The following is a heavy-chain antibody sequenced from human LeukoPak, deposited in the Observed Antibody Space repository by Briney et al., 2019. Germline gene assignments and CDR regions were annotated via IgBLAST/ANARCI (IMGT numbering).Heavy chain of an antibody. CDR3: ARRTGYSSGSFDY. V-gene: IGHV4-34*01. CDR2: IYYSGST. J-gene: IGHJ4*02. D-gene: IGHD6-19*01. Sequence: PSETLSLTCAVYGGSFSGYYWSWIRQPPGKGLEWIGTIYYSGSTYYNPSLKSRVTISVDTSKNQFSLKLNSVTAADTAVYYCARRTGYSSGSFDYWGQGTLVTVSS. CDR1: GGSFSGYY.